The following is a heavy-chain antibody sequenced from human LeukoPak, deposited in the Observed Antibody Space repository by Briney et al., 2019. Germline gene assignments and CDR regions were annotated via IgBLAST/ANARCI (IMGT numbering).Heavy chain of an antibody. Sequence: GGSLGLSCAASGFTFSTSWMHWVRQAPGKGLVWVSRIKSDGSTTTYADSVKGRFTISRDNAKNSLYLQMNSLRAEDTAVYYCARENFYDSSGYDAFDIWGQGTMVTVSS. D-gene: IGHD3-22*01. V-gene: IGHV3-74*01. CDR3: ARENFYDSSGYDAFDI. CDR1: GFTFSTSW. CDR2: IKSDGSTT. J-gene: IGHJ3*02.